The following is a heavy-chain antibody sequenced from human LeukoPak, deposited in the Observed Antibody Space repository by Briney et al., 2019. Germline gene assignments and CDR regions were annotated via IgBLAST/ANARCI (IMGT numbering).Heavy chain of an antibody. CDR2: ICYSGTT. Sequence: SETLSLNCPVSGGCISSSCWSWIRQPPGKGLEWLGYICYSGTTNYNPSLKSRVTISVDTYKNQFSLKLNSVTAADTAMYYCATSESGPINDWGQGAPVTVSS. J-gene: IGHJ4*02. D-gene: IGHD1-14*01. CDR3: ATSESGPIND. V-gene: IGHV4-59*01. CDR1: GGCISSSC.